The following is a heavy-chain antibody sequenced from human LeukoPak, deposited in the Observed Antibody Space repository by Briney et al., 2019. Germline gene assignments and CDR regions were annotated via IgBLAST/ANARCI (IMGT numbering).Heavy chain of an antibody. D-gene: IGHD3-16*01. CDR1: GGSMNSHY. CDR2: IHISWTT. Sequence: ASETLSLTCTVSGGSMNSHYWSFIRQPAGKGLEWIGRIHISWTTYYNPSLKSRLTMSVDASKNQFSMRLTSVTAADTAVYYCTRGDYYDGGGRNWFDPWGPGTLVTVSS. J-gene: IGHJ5*02. V-gene: IGHV4-4*07. CDR3: TRGDYYDGGGRNWFDP.